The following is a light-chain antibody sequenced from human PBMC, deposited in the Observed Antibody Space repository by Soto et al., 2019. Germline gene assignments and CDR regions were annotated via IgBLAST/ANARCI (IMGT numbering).Light chain of an antibody. Sequence: AIRMTQSPSSLSASTGDRVTITCRASQGISSYLAWYQQKPGKAPKLLIYAASTLQSGVPSRFSGSGSGTDFTLTFSCLQSEDFATYYCQQYYSYPPETFGQGTKVDIK. CDR3: QQYYSYPPET. V-gene: IGKV1-8*01. CDR1: QGISSY. CDR2: AAS. J-gene: IGKJ1*01.